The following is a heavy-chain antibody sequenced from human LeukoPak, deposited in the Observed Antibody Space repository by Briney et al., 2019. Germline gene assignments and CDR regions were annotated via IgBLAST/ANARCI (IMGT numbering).Heavy chain of an antibody. CDR3: AKYSTARKEFDY. V-gene: IGHV3-23*01. Sequence: GGSLRLSCAASGFTFSSYAMSWVRQAPGKGLEWVSAISGSGGSTYYADSVKGRFTISRDNSKNTLYLQMNSLRAEDTGVYYCAKYSTARKEFDYWGQGTLVTLSP. CDR2: ISGSGGST. J-gene: IGHJ4*02. D-gene: IGHD2-21*01. CDR1: GFTFSSYA.